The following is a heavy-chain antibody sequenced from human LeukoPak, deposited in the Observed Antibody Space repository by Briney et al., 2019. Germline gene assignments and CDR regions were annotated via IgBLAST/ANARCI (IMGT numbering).Heavy chain of an antibody. J-gene: IGHJ4*02. V-gene: IGHV3-21*01. CDR2: ISSSSSYI. CDR1: GFTFSSYS. Sequence: GGSLRLSCAASGFTFSSYSMNWVRQAPGKGLEWVSSISSSSSYIYYADSVKGRFTISRDNAKNSLYLQMNSLRVEDTAVYYCARDWGVTPAYWGQGTLVTVSS. CDR3: ARDWGVTPAY. D-gene: IGHD3-16*01.